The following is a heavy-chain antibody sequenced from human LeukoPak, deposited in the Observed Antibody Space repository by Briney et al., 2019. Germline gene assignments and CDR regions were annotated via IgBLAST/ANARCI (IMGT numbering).Heavy chain of an antibody. CDR1: GGSISSTNYY. D-gene: IGHD6-13*01. CDR2: IYYSGST. J-gene: IGHJ4*02. CDR3: ARDGYSSTWFFDY. V-gene: IGHV4-39*07. Sequence: SETLSLTCTVSGGSISSTNYYWGWIRQPPGKGLEWIGSIYYSGSTYYNPSLKSRVTISVDTSKNQFSLKLSSVTAADTAVYYCARDGYSSTWFFDYWGQGTLVTVSS.